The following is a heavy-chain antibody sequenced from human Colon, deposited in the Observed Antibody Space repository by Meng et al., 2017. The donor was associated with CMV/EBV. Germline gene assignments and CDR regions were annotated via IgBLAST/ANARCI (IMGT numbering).Heavy chain of an antibody. CDR1: GDSIGSSDYY. J-gene: IGHJ5*02. V-gene: IGHV4-39*07. CDR2: VYYGGST. CDR3: ARAEIQLWSTGHWFDP. Sequence: SETLSLTCSVSGDSIGSSDYYWGWIRQSPGKGLEWIGTVYYGGSTYYNPSLKSRVTISVDTSNNQFSLKLTSVSAADTAVYYCARAEIQLWSTGHWFDPWGQGTLVTVSS. D-gene: IGHD5-18*01.